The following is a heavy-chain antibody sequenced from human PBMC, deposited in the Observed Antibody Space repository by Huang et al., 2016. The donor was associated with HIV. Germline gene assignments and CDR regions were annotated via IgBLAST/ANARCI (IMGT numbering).Heavy chain of an antibody. D-gene: IGHD3-3*01. CDR3: ARGRVTSSGVVQSYDY. J-gene: IGHJ4*02. CDR1: GASIASGSYF. V-gene: IGHV4-61*09. Sequence: VQLQESGPGLVKPSQTLSLSCNVSGASIASGSYFWNWIRQPAGGGLEWIGHIYTTGSTDSNPARKRRVAVSSDTSKNQFSLSLRSVTAADTAVYFCARGRVTSSGVVQSYDYWGQVSLVTVSS. CDR2: IYTTGST.